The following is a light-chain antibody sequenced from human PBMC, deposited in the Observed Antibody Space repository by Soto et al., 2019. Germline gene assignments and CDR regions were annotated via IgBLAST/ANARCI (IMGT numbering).Light chain of an antibody. V-gene: IGKV3-20*01. CDR3: QQYGDSPVT. Sequence: EIVLTQSPGSLSLSPGARATLSCRASQSVNFYLAWYQQKPGQAPSLLISDASSRATDVPDRFSGSGSGTDLSITISRLEPEDFAVYDCQQYGDSPVTFGQGTKVDIK. CDR1: QSVNFY. CDR2: DAS. J-gene: IGKJ1*01.